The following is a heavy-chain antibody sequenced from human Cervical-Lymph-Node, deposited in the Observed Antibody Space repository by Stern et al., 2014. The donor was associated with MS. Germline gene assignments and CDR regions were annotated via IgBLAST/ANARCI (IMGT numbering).Heavy chain of an antibody. J-gene: IGHJ4*02. CDR1: GFSLTSSGAV. CDR3: AHIYVHYGVVVPDY. V-gene: IGHV2-5*02. D-gene: IGHD3-3*01. Sequence: QVTLRESGPTLVKPTQTLTLTCTFSGFSLTSSGAVVGWFRQPPGKDLEGLALIYWDDDWRYSPSLKSRLTITNDTAKSQVVFTMPNMHPVDTATYYCAHIYVHYGVVVPDYWGQGTLVTVSS. CDR2: IYWDDDW.